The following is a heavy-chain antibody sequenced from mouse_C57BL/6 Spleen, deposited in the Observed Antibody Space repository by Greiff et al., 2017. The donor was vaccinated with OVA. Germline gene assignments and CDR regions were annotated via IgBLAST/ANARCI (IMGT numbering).Heavy chain of an antibody. J-gene: IGHJ2*01. CDR2: IDPENGDT. CDR3: TTYYYGSSYYFDY. D-gene: IGHD1-1*01. V-gene: IGHV14-4*01. CDR1: GFNIKDDY. Sequence: VQLQQSRAELVRPGASVKLSCTASGFNIKDDYMHWVKQRPEQGLEWIGWIDPENGDTEYASKFQGKATITADTSSNTAYLQLSSLTSEDTAVYYCTTYYYGSSYYFDYWGQGTTLTVSS.